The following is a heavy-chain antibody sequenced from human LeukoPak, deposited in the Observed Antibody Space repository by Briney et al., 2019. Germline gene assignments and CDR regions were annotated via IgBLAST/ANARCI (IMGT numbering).Heavy chain of an antibody. D-gene: IGHD5-24*01. CDR2: ISSSSTYI. CDR1: GFTFSSYS. CDR3: VKDRGLRNQWLQVTYDS. V-gene: IGHV3-21*04. Sequence: PGGSLRLSCAASGFTFSSYSMSWVRQAPGKGLEWVSSISSSSTYIYYADSLKGRFTISRDNAKNSLHLQMNSLRPEDTALYYCVKDRGLRNQWLQVTYDSWGQGTLVTVSS. J-gene: IGHJ4*02.